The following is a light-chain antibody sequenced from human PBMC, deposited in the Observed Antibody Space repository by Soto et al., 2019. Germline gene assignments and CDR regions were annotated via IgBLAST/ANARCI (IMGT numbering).Light chain of an antibody. J-gene: IGLJ3*02. CDR3: SSYISDSSWV. CDR1: SSDVGGYNY. CDR2: EVS. V-gene: IGLV2-14*01. Sequence: QSALTQPASVSGSPGQSITISCTGTSSDVGGYNYVSWYQHHPGKAPKLMIYEVSNRPSGVSIRFSGSKSGNTASLTISGLQSEDEADYYCSSYISDSSWVFGGGTKLTVL.